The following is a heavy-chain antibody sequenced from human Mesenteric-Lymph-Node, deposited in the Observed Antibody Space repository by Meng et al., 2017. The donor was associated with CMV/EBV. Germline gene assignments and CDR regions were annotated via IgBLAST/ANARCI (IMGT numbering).Heavy chain of an antibody. CDR3: AKGAIHNVGGGTRYYFTD. Sequence: FTFSSYDMHWVRLTPGKGLEWVAVIWSNGDYTFYGDSVKGRFSISRDNSKNILYLQMNRLRDGDAASYFCAKGAIHNVGGGTRYYFTDWGLGTLVTVSS. J-gene: IGHJ4*01. D-gene: IGHD3-10*02. CDR2: IWSNGDYT. CDR1: FTFSSYD. V-gene: IGHV3-33*06.